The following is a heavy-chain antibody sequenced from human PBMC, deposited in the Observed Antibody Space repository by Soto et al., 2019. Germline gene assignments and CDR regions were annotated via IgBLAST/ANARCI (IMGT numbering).Heavy chain of an antibody. CDR1: GGSISSYY. J-gene: IGHJ6*02. Sequence: PSETLSLTCTVSGGSISSYYWSWIRQPPGKGLEWIGYIYYSGSTNYNPSLKSRVTISVDTSKNQFSLKLSSVTAADTAVYYCARVTAAGIPYYYYYYGMDVWGQGTTVTVSS. D-gene: IGHD6-13*01. V-gene: IGHV4-59*01. CDR3: ARVTAAGIPYYYYYYGMDV. CDR2: IYYSGST.